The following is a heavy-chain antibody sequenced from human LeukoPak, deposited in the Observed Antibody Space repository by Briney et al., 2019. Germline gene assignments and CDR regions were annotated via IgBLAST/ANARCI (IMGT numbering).Heavy chain of an antibody. CDR3: AREMGGYSYGTNFDY. J-gene: IGHJ4*02. D-gene: IGHD5-18*01. CDR2: INPNSGGT. CDR1: GYTFSDYY. Sequence: ASVKVSCKASGYTFSDYYIHWVRQAPGQGLEWMGWINPNSGGTNYAQKFQGRVTVTRDTSISTAYMELSSLRSEDTAVYYCAREMGGYSYGTNFDYWGQGTLVTVSS. V-gene: IGHV1-2*02.